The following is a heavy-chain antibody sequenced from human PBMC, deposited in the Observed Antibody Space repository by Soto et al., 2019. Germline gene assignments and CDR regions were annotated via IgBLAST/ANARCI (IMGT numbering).Heavy chain of an antibody. Sequence: QVQLVESGGTVVQPGRSLRLSCAASGFTFSNYAMHWVRQAPGKGLEWVAFISYDGRHTYYPDSVKGRFTISRDNSKNTLHLQMNSLRAEDTAVYYCATAGADSFLPSDAFYIWGQGKLVTASS. CDR3: ATAGADSFLPSDAFYI. V-gene: IGHV3-30*01. D-gene: IGHD2-21*02. J-gene: IGHJ3*02. CDR1: GFTFSNYA. CDR2: ISYDGRHT.